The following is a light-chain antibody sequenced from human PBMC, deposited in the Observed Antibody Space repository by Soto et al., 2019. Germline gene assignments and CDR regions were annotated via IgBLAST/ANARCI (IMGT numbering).Light chain of an antibody. CDR1: QSVSSSY. CDR2: GAS. J-gene: IGKJ1*01. V-gene: IGKV3-20*01. Sequence: EIVLTQSPGTLSLSPGERATLSCRASQSVSSSYLAWYQQKPGQAPRLLIYGASIRATGIPDRFSGSGSGIYFTLTISRLEPEDFAVYYCQQYGSSPGTFGQGTKVEIK. CDR3: QQYGSSPGT.